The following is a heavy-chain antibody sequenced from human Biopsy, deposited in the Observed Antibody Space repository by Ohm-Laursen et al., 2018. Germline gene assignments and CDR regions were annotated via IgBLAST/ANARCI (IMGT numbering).Heavy chain of an antibody. J-gene: IGHJ4*02. CDR2: INQAGTT. Sequence: GTLSLTCAVFGKTFSDYQWSWIRQPPGKGLEWIGQINQAGTTNYNPSLKSRVSISADSSKYEFSLRLTSVTAADTAVYYCARSVDITVVRGYYFDFWGQGTLVTVSS. CDR3: ARSVDITVVRGYYFDF. CDR1: GKTFSDYQ. D-gene: IGHD3-10*01. V-gene: IGHV4-34*01.